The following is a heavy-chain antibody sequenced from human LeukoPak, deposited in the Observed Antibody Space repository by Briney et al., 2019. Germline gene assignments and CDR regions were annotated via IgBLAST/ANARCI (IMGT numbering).Heavy chain of an antibody. CDR3: ARAYSSSSGRGFDS. J-gene: IGHJ4*02. CDR2: INSDGGST. CDR1: EITFRKYW. D-gene: IGHD6-6*01. Sequence: PGGSLRLSCAASEITFRKYWMHWVRQAPGKGLVWVSRINSDGGSTTYADSVKGRFTISRDNAKNTLHLQMTSLRAEDTAVYYCARAYSSSSGRGFDSWGQGTLVTVSS. V-gene: IGHV3-74*01.